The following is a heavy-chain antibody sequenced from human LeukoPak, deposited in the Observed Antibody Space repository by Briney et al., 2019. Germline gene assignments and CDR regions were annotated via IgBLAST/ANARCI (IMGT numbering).Heavy chain of an antibody. Sequence: ASVKVSCKASGYTFTTYYIHWVRQVPGQGLEWMGIINPGSGGTIYAQNFQGRVTMTTDTSTSTAYMELRSLRSDDTAVYYCARTRYGDYGVTFDPWGQGTLVTVSS. CDR2: INPGSGGT. CDR3: ARTRYGDYGVTFDP. J-gene: IGHJ5*02. V-gene: IGHV1-46*01. CDR1: GYTFTTYY. D-gene: IGHD4-17*01.